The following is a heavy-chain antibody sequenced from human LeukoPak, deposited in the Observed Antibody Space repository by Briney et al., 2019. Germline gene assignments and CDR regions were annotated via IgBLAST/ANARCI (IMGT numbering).Heavy chain of an antibody. Sequence: PSQTLSLTCTVSGGSISSGGYYWSWIRQHPGKGLEWIGYIYYSGSTYYNPSLKSRVTISVDTSKNQFSLKLSSVTAADTAVYYCARGKLRGSYPWDYWGQGTLVTVSS. CDR3: ARGKLRGSYPWDY. CDR1: GGSISSGGYY. D-gene: IGHD1-26*01. V-gene: IGHV4-31*03. J-gene: IGHJ4*02. CDR2: IYYSGST.